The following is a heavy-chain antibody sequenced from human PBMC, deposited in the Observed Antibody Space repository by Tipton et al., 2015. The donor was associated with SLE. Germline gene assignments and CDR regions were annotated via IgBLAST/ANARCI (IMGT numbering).Heavy chain of an antibody. D-gene: IGHD6-19*01. CDR2: IYYSGST. Sequence: TLSLTCTVSGGSISNYYWSWIRQPPGTGLEWIGYIYYSGSTYCNLSLKSRVTISVDTSKNQFSLKVSSVTAADTAVYYCARHDGQWDAFDIWGQGTLVTVSS. CDR1: GGSISNYY. V-gene: IGHV4-59*08. CDR3: ARHDGQWDAFDI. J-gene: IGHJ3*02.